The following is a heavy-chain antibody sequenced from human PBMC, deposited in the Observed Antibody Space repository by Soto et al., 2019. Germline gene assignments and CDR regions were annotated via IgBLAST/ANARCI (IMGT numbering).Heavy chain of an antibody. J-gene: IGHJ6*02. CDR1: GFTFSSYG. CDR3: AKRSGDGFLGPYYYYYGMDV. Sequence: GGSLRLSCAASGFTFSSYGMHWVRQAPGKGLEWVAVISYDGSNKYYADSVKGRFTISRDNSKNTLYLQMNSLRAEDTAVYYCAKRSGDGFLGPYYYYYGMDVWGQGTTVTVSS. CDR2: ISYDGSNK. V-gene: IGHV3-30*18.